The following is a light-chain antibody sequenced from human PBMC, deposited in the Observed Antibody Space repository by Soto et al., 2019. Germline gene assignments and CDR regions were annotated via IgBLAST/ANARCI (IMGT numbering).Light chain of an antibody. CDR2: EVS. J-gene: IGLJ1*01. CDR3: SSYTSSSIPYV. V-gene: IGLV2-14*01. CDR1: SSDVGGYNY. Sequence: QSALTQPASVSGSPGQSITISCTGTSSDVGGYNYVSWYQQHPGKAPKLMIYEVSNRPSGVSNRFSGSKSGNTASLTISGLQAEDEADYSCSSYTSSSIPYVFGTGTKLTVL.